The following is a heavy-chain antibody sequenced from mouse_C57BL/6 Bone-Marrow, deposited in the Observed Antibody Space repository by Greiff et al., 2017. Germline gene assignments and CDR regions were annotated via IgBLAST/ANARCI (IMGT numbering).Heavy chain of an antibody. D-gene: IGHD2-3*01. V-gene: IGHV1-81*01. CDR3: ARYDGYWYFDV. J-gene: IGHJ1*03. CDR2: IYPRSGNT. Sequence: VHLVESGAELARPGASVKLSCKASGYTFTSYGISWVKQRTGQGLEWIGEIYPRSGNTYYNEKFKGKATLTADKSSSTAYMELRSLTSEDSAVYFCARYDGYWYFDVWGTGTTVTVSS. CDR1: GYTFTSYG.